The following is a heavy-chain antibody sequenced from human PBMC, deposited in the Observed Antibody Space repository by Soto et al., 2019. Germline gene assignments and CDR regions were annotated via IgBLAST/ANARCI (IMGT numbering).Heavy chain of an antibody. J-gene: IGHJ4*02. D-gene: IGHD6-13*01. CDR3: TRHYTGIAASGKGNNDY. Sequence: SLRLSCSASGFIFGDYAMSWVRQAPGKGLEWVGLIRSRTYGGTTEYAASVKGRFAISRDDSRSIAYLQMNSLNTEDTAMYYCTRHYTGIAASGKGNNDYWGKGPLVTVSS. CDR2: IRSRTYGGTT. V-gene: IGHV3-49*04. CDR1: GFIFGDYA.